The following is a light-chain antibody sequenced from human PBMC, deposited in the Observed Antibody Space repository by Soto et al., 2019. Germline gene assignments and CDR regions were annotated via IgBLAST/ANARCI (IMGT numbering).Light chain of an antibody. CDR3: LQHNSYPRA. J-gene: IGKJ1*01. V-gene: IGKV1-17*01. CDR1: QGIGSD. Sequence: QMTQSPSSLSASVGDRVTITCRASQGIGSDLGWYQQKPGKAPNRLIYAASSWQSGVPSRFSGSGSGTEFTLTISSLRPEDFATYYCLQHNSYPRAFGQGTKVEIK. CDR2: AAS.